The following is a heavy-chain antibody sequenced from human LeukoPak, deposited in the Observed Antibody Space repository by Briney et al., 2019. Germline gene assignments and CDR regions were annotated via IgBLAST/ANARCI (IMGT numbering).Heavy chain of an antibody. CDR1: GFTFSSYA. CDR2: ISGSGGST. CDR3: ARDYYGSGSYGKFDY. D-gene: IGHD3-10*01. Sequence: GGSLRLSCAACGFTFSSYAMSWVRQAPGKGLEWVSAISGSGGSTYYADSVKGRFTISRDNPKNTLYLQMNSLRAEDTAVYYCARDYYGSGSYGKFDYWGQGTLVTVSS. J-gene: IGHJ4*02. V-gene: IGHV3-23*01.